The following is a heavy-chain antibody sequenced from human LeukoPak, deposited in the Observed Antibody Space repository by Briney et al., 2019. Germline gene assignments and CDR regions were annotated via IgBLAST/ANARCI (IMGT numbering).Heavy chain of an antibody. V-gene: IGHV3-66*02. J-gene: IGHJ5*02. CDR1: GVTVSSNY. CDR2: IYSGGST. CDR3: ARDCSSTSCRGGFDP. Sequence: GGSLRLSCAASGVTVSSNYMSWVRQAPGKGLEWVSIIYSGGSTYYADCVKGRFTISRDNSKNTLYLQMNSLRAEDTAVYYCARDCSSTSCRGGFDPWGQGTLVTVSS. D-gene: IGHD2-2*01.